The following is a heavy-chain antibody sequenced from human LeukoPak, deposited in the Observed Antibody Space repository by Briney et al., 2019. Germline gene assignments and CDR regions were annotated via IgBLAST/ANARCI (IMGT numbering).Heavy chain of an antibody. CDR2: ISGSGGST. D-gene: IGHD3-10*01. CDR3: AKARGSGSYCHYYYYMDV. CDR1: GFTFSSYA. J-gene: IGHJ6*03. V-gene: IGHV3-23*01. Sequence: GGSLRLSCAASGFTFSSYAMSWVRQAPGKGLEWVSAISGSGGSTYYADSVKGRFTISRDNSKNTLYLQMNSLRAEDTAVYYCAKARGSGSYCHYYYYMDVWGKGTTVTVSS.